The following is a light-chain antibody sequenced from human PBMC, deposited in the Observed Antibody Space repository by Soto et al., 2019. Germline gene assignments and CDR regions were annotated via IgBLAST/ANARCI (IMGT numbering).Light chain of an antibody. CDR3: QQYYTSPIT. CDR2: WAS. CDR1: QSVLYSSNNKNY. V-gene: IGKV4-1*01. Sequence: ILMTQSPDSLAVSLGERATINCRSTQSVLYSSNNKNYLAWYQQKVGQPPKLLIYWASTRESGVPDRFSGSGSGTDFTLTISSLRAEDVAVYYCQQYYTSPITFGQGTRLENK. J-gene: IGKJ5*01.